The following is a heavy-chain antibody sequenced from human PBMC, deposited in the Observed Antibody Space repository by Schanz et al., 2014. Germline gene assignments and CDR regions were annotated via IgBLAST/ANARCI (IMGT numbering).Heavy chain of an antibody. V-gene: IGHV3-11*01. CDR3: ARESVSWEAFDN. CDR2: ISCDGSSS. D-gene: IGHD2-15*01. CDR1: GFIFNDYS. Sequence: QVQLVESGGGLVKPGGSLRLSCAASGFIFNDYSMNWIRQAPGKGLEWVSYISCDGSSSYYADSVKGRFTISRDNSKNSLYLQMTSLRAEDTAVYYCARESVSWEAFDNWGQGTVVTVSS. J-gene: IGHJ3*02.